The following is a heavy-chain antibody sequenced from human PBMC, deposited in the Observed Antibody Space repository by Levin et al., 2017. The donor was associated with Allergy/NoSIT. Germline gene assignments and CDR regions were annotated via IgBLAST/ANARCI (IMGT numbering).Heavy chain of an antibody. CDR2: INIDGSTT. Sequence: ASVKVSCAASGFTFSRYLMHWVRQAPGKGLVWVSRINIDGSTTDYADSVKGRFTISRDSAKSTLYLQMSSLRAEDTAVYYCARGLFETTYYSLGAWGQGTLVTVSS. CDR3: ARGLFETTYYSLGA. J-gene: IGHJ5*02. CDR1: GFTFSRYL. D-gene: IGHD2/OR15-2a*01. V-gene: IGHV3-74*01.